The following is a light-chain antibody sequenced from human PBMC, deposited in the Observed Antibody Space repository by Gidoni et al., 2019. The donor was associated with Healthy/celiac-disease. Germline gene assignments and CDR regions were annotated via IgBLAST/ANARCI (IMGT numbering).Light chain of an antibody. CDR1: PSVLYSSNNMYY. CDR2: WAS. CDR3: QQGYGTPPT. Sequence: DIVMTQSPDSPVVSLSERATINCKSSPSVLYSSNNMYYSAWYQQKPGQPPKLLIYWASTRESGVHDRFSGSGSGTDFTPTISSVQAEDVAVYCCQQGYGTPPTFGQGTKVEIK. V-gene: IGKV4-1*01. J-gene: IGKJ1*01.